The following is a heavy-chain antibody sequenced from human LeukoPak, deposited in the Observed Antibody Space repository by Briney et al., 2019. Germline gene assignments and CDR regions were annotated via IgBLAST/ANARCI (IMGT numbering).Heavy chain of an antibody. V-gene: IGHV1-69*13. Sequence: SVKVSCKAPGGTFSSYAISWVRQAPGQGLEWMGGIIPIFGTANYAQKFQGRVTITADESTSTAYMELSSLRSEDTAVYYCARGSANFGVVSQGGKAFDIWGQGTMVTVSS. CDR1: GGTFSSYA. CDR2: IIPIFGTA. CDR3: ARGSANFGVVSQGGKAFDI. D-gene: IGHD3-3*01. J-gene: IGHJ3*02.